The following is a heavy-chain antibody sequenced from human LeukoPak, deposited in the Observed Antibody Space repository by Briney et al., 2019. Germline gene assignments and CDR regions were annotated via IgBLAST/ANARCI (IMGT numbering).Heavy chain of an antibody. CDR2: INSDGSST. V-gene: IGHV3-74*01. D-gene: IGHD1-1*01. J-gene: IGHJ4*02. CDR3: ATDEAATGRPDY. Sequence: GGSLRLSCAASGFNFRNYWMHWVRQAPGKGLVWVSRINSDGSSTSYADSVKGRFTISRDNAENTLYLQINGLRAEDTAVYYCATDEAATGRPDYWGQGTLVTDSS. CDR1: GFNFRNYW.